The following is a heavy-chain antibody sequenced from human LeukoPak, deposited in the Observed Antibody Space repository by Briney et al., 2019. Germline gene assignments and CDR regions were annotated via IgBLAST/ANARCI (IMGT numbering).Heavy chain of an antibody. CDR1: GFTFSSYW. CDR2: VNSDGSSV. J-gene: IGHJ6*02. Sequence: PGGSLRLSCAASGFTFSSYWMHWVRQPPGKGLVWVSRVNSDGSSVDYADSVRGRFTISRDNAKSTLYLQMDSLRAEDTAVYYCARVGRGVYGMDVWGQGTTVTVSS. D-gene: IGHD3-10*01. V-gene: IGHV3-74*01. CDR3: ARVGRGVYGMDV.